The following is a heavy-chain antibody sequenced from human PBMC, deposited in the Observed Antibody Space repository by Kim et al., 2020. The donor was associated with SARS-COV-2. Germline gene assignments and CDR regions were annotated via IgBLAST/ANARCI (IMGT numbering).Heavy chain of an antibody. CDR1: GFTFSSYS. CDR2: ISSSSSYI. D-gene: IGHD4-17*01. Sequence: GGSLRLSCAASGFTFSSYSMNWVRQAPGKGLEWVSSISSSSSYIYYADSVKGRYTISRDNAKNSLYLQMNSLRAAETAVYYCAREPTVTTWGSFHYWGQGTLVTVSS. V-gene: IGHV3-21*01. CDR3: AREPTVTTWGSFHY. J-gene: IGHJ4*02.